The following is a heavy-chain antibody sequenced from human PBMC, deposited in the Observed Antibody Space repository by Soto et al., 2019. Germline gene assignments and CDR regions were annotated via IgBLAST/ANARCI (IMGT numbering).Heavy chain of an antibody. Sequence: QVQLQESGPGLVKPSGTLSLTCAVSGGSISSSNWWSWVRQPPGKGLEWIGEIYHSGCTNYNPSPKSRVTISLDKSKNQFSLKLSSVTAADTAVDYCARGGGDGSGTVHYWGQGTLVTVSS. CDR1: GGSISSSNW. J-gene: IGHJ4*02. V-gene: IGHV4-4*02. CDR3: ARGGGDGSGTVHY. D-gene: IGHD3-10*01. CDR2: IYHSGCT.